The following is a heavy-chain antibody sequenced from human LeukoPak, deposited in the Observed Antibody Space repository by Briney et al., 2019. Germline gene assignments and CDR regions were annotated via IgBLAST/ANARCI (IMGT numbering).Heavy chain of an antibody. CDR1: GFTFSSYG. Sequence: GGSLRLSCAASGFTFSSYGMHWVRQAPGKGLEWVTFIQYDGSNKYYADSVKGRFTISRDNAKNSLYLQMNSLRAEDTAVYYCARDRNYYYYMDVWGKGTTVTVSS. CDR3: ARDRNYYYYMDV. J-gene: IGHJ6*03. CDR2: IQYDGSNK. V-gene: IGHV3-30*02.